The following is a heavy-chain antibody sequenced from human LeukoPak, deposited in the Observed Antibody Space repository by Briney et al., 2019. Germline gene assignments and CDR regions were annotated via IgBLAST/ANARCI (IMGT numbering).Heavy chain of an antibody. D-gene: IGHD3-3*01. V-gene: IGHV3-15*01. CDR2: IKSKTDGGTT. J-gene: IGHJ4*02. Sequence: GGSLRLSCAASGFTFSNAWMSWVRQAPGKGLEWVGRIKSKTDGGTTDYAAPVKGRFTISRDDSKSTLYLQMNSLKTEDTAVYYCTTDPSARWGSPTYDFWSGYLYYWGQGTLVTVSS. CDR1: GFTFSNAW. CDR3: TTDPSARWGSPTYDFWSGYLYY.